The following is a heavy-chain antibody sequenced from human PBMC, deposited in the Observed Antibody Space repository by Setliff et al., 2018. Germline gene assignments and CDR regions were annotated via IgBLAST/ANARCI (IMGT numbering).Heavy chain of an antibody. CDR3: ARVRLGLPMVDY. CDR2: INAGNGNT. CDR1: GDTSTTYA. J-gene: IGHJ4*02. Sequence: GASVKVSCKASGDTSTTYAIHWVRQAPGQRLEWMGWINAGNGNTKYSQKFQGRVTITRDTSASTAYMELRSLRSDDTAVYYCARVRLGLPMVDYWGQGTLVTVSS. D-gene: IGHD5-18*01. V-gene: IGHV1-3*01.